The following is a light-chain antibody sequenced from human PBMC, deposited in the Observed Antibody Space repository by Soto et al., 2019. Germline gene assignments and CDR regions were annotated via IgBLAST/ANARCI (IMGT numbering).Light chain of an antibody. J-gene: IGKJ2*01. V-gene: IGKV4-1*01. CDR3: QQYYSTPHT. Sequence: DIVMTQSPDPLAVSLGERATINCKSSQTVLYRSNNKNYLAWYLQKPGQPPKLLIYWASTRESGVPDRFSGSGSGTDITLTISSLQAEDVAVYYCQQYYSTPHTFGQGTKLEIK. CDR1: QTVLYRSNNKNY. CDR2: WAS.